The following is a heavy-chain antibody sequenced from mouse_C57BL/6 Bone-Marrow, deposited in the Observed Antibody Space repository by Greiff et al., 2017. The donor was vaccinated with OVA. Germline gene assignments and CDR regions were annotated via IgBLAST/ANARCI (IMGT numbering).Heavy chain of an antibody. D-gene: IGHD2-12*01. V-gene: IGHV1-54*01. J-gene: IGHJ4*01. Sequence: QVQLQQSGAELVRPGTSVKVSCKASGYAFTNYLIEWVKQRPGQGLEWIGVINPGSGGTNYNEKFKGKATLTADKSSSTAYMQLSSRTSEDSAVYFCARKDHLLYLSWGQGTSVTVSS. CDR1: GYAFTNYL. CDR3: ARKDHLLYLS. CDR2: INPGSGGT.